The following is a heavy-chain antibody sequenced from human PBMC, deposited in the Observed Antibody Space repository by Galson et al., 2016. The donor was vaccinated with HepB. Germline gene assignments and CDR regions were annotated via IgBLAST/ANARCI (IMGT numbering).Heavy chain of an antibody. J-gene: IGHJ6*02. V-gene: IGHV3-23*01. CDR1: GFTFSRYA. D-gene: IGHD2-21*02. CDR2: ISGSGAST. CDR3: ATTVGNLSGDCSPWTIYFYYGMDV. Sequence: SLRLSCAASGFTFSRYAMTWVRLAPGKGLEWVSVISGSGASTLYADSVKGRFTISRDNSKNKVDLQMNILGVEDTAVYYCATTVGNLSGDCSPWTIYFYYGMDVWGRGTTVAFSS.